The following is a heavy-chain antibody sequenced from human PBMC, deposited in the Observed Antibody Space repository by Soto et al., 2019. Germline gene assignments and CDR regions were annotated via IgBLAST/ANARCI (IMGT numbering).Heavy chain of an antibody. CDR2: INPHSGGT. Sequence: ASVKVSCKASGYTFTDYFLHWVRQAPGQGLEWMGWINPHSGGTNYAQKFQGRVTMTRDTSISTAYMELSRLRSDDTAVYYCARFRSSSSFYFDYWGQGTLVTVSS. CDR1: GYTFTDYF. D-gene: IGHD6-6*01. V-gene: IGHV1-2*02. J-gene: IGHJ4*02. CDR3: ARFRSSSSFYFDY.